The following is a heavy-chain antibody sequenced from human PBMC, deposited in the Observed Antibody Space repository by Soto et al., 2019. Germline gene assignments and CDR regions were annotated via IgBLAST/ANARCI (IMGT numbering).Heavy chain of an antibody. Sequence: SETLSLTCAVHGGSFSGYSWSWSRQPPGKGLEWIGYIYHSGSTYYNPSLKSRVTISVDRSKNQFSLKLSSVTAADTAVYYCAAGGGLPRYYWVQGTLVTVSS. CDR1: GGSFSGYS. V-gene: IGHV4-30-2*01. CDR2: IYHSGST. CDR3: AAGGGLPRYY. J-gene: IGHJ4*02. D-gene: IGHD5-12*01.